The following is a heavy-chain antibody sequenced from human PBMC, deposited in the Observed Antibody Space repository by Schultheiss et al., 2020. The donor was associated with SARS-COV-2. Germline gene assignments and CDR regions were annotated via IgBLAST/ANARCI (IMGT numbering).Heavy chain of an antibody. V-gene: IGHV1-18*01. D-gene: IGHD3-22*01. Sequence: GESLKISCKASGYTFTSYGISWVRQAPGQGLEWMGWISAYNGNTNYAQKLQGRVTMTTDTSTSTAYMELRSLRSDDTAVYYCARARTGYDSSGPRPSYFDYWGQGTLVTVSS. CDR2: ISAYNGNT. CDR1: GYTFTSYG. CDR3: ARARTGYDSSGPRPSYFDY. J-gene: IGHJ4*02.